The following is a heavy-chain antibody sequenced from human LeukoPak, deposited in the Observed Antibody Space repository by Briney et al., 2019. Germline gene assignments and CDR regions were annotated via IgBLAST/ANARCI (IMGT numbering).Heavy chain of an antibody. V-gene: IGHV1-69*05. CDR3: ARSNPMDYGSFDY. CDR2: IIPIFGTA. D-gene: IGHD3-16*01. Sequence: SVKVSCRASGGTFSSYAISWVRQAPGQGLEWMGRIIPIFGTANYAQKFQGRVTITTDESTSTAYMELSSLRSEDTAVYYCARSNPMDYGSFDYWGQGTLVTVSS. J-gene: IGHJ4*02. CDR1: GGTFSSYA.